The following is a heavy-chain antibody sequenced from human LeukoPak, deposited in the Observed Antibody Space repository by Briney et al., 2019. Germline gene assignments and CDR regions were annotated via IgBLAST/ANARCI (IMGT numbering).Heavy chain of an antibody. CDR2: INHSGTT. Sequence: PSETLSLTCAVYGGSFSGYSWGWIRQPPGKGLEWNGEINHSGTTNYNPSLKSRLTMSVAPSKNQFSLKLTSATAADTAVYYCAREGSYSGSGSPPLDYWGQGTLVTVSS. V-gene: IGHV4-34*01. CDR1: GGSFSGYS. CDR3: AREGSYSGSGSPPLDY. J-gene: IGHJ4*02. D-gene: IGHD3-10*01.